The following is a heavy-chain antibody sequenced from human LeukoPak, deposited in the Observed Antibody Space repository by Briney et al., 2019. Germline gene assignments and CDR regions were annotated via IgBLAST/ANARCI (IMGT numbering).Heavy chain of an antibody. CDR2: IKQDGSEK. V-gene: IGHV3-7*03. CDR3: ARGGRFLEWLLSDY. Sequence: GGSLRLSCAASGFTVSSNYMSWVRQASGKGLEWVANIKQDGSEKYYVDSVKGRFTISRDNAKNSLYLQMNSLRAEDTAVYYCARGGRFLEWLLSDYWGQGTLVTVSS. J-gene: IGHJ4*02. CDR1: GFTVSSNY. D-gene: IGHD3-3*01.